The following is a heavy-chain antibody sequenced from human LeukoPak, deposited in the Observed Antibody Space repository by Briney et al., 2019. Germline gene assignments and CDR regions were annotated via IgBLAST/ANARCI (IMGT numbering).Heavy chain of an antibody. CDR1: GFTFSTYS. CDR2: ISTGSTTI. J-gene: IGHJ4*02. CDR3: ARAYSSSPGTAWDY. D-gene: IGHD6-6*01. V-gene: IGHV3-48*04. Sequence: GGSLRLSCAASGFTFSTYSMNWVRQAPGKGLEWISYISTGSTTIYYADSVKGRFTISRDNAKNSLYLQMNSLRAEDTAVYYCARAYSSSPGTAWDYWGQGTLVTVSS.